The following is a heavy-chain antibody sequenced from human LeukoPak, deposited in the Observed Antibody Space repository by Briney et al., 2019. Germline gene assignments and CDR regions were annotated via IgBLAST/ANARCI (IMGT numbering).Heavy chain of an antibody. CDR2: AYYSGST. Sequence: SETLSLTCTVSGGSINSYYWSWIRQPPGKGLEWIGYAYYSGSTTYNPSLESRVTISVDTSKNQFSLKLTAVTAADTAVYYCARNSAVATSRSWFDPWGQGTLVTVSS. CDR3: ARNSAVATSRSWFDP. D-gene: IGHD6-19*01. CDR1: GGSINSYY. J-gene: IGHJ5*02. V-gene: IGHV4-59*08.